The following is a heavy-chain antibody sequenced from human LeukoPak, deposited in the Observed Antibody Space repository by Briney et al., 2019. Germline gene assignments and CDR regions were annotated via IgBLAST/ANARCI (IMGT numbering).Heavy chain of an antibody. CDR1: GSTFSTYA. CDR3: AKVGMYSSGWSGAFDI. Sequence: SVKVSCKASGSTFSTYAISWVRQAPGQGLEWVGGIIPIFGTANYAQKFQGRVTITADESTSTAYMELSSLRAEDTALYYCAKVGMYSSGWSGAFDIWGQGTMVTVSS. D-gene: IGHD6-19*01. J-gene: IGHJ3*02. V-gene: IGHV1-69*13. CDR2: IIPIFGTA.